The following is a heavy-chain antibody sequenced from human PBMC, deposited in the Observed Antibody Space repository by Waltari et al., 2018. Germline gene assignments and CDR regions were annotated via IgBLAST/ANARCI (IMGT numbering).Heavy chain of an antibody. D-gene: IGHD6-25*01. CDR1: GFTFSSYW. CDR2: INLDGSIT. CDR3: VLYSSGLLGDC. J-gene: IGHJ4*02. Sequence: EVQLVESGGGLVQPGASLRLSCAASGFTFSSYWMHWVRQAPGKGLVSVSQINLDGSITSYADSVKGRFTISRDNAKNTLILQMNSLRVEDTAVYHCVLYSSGLLGDCWGQGTLVTVSS. V-gene: IGHV3-74*01.